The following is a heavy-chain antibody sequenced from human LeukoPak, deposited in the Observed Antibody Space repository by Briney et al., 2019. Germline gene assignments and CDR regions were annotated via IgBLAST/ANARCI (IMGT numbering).Heavy chain of an antibody. Sequence: PGGSLRLSCAASGFAFTSYWMSWVRQAPGKGLEWVATVKQDGSEKYYVDSVKGRFTISRDNGENSLSLQMNSLRAEDTAVYYCASDRSISIFGVLTGWGQGTLVTVSS. CDR1: GFAFTSYW. V-gene: IGHV3-7*01. CDR3: ASDRSISIFGVLTG. J-gene: IGHJ4*02. D-gene: IGHD3-3*01. CDR2: VKQDGSEK.